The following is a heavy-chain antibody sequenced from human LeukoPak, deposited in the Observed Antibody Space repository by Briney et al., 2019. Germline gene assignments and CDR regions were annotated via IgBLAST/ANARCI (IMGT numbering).Heavy chain of an antibody. J-gene: IGHJ4*02. CDR2: IYHNGNT. D-gene: IGHD3-22*01. CDR1: GSSINSVYS. Sequence: SETLSLTCTVFGSSINSVYSWGWIRQPPGKGLERIGSIYHNGNTYYNSSLKSRVTISVHTSENQFSLKLSSVTAADTAVYYCASYKTYYDSSGNPFDYWGQGTLVTVSS. CDR3: ASYKTYYDSSGNPFDY. V-gene: IGHV4-38-2*02.